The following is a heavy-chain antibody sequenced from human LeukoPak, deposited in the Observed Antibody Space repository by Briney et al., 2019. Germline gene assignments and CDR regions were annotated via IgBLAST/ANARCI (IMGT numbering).Heavy chain of an antibody. CDR1: GFAFSTYS. Sequence: GGSLRLSCAASGFAFSTYSMNWVRQAPGQGLEWVSSISSSSAYIYCADSEKGRFTISRDNAKNSLYLQMNSLRVEDTAVYYCARGPRNSSSYQYFQHWGQGTLVTVSS. J-gene: IGHJ1*01. CDR2: ISSSSAYI. D-gene: IGHD6-13*01. V-gene: IGHV3-21*01. CDR3: ARGPRNSSSYQYFQH.